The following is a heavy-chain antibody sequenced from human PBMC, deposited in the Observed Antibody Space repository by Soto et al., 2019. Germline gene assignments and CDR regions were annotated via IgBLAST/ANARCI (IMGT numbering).Heavy chain of an antibody. J-gene: IGHJ4*02. CDR3: ARGWMDIVVVPAALGFDY. Sequence: QVQLQQWGAGLLKPSETLSLTCAVYGGSFSGYYWSWIRQPPGKGLEWIGEINHSGSTNYNPSLKCRVTISVDTSKNQFSLKLSSVTAADTAVYYCARGWMDIVVVPAALGFDYWGQGTLVTVSS. CDR2: INHSGST. CDR1: GGSFSGYY. D-gene: IGHD2-2*03. V-gene: IGHV4-34*01.